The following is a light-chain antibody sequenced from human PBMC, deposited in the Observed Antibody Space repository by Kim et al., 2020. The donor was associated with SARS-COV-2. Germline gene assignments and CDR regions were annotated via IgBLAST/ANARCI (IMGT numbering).Light chain of an antibody. Sequence: KTVTISCTGSSGNITSSYVQWYQQRPASAPTTVIYEDNERPSGVPDRFSGSIDSSSNSASLTISGLKTEDEADYYCQSYDDSNRWVFGGGTQLTVL. CDR1: SGNITSSY. CDR3: QSYDDSNRWV. CDR2: EDN. V-gene: IGLV6-57*02. J-gene: IGLJ3*02.